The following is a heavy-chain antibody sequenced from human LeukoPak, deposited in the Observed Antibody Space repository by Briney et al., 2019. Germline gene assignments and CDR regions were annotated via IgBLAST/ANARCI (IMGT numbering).Heavy chain of an antibody. Sequence: SQTLSLTCAISGDSVSSNSAAWNWIRQSPSRGLEWLGRTYYRSKWYNDYAVSVKSRITINPDTSKNQFSLQLNSVTPEDTAVYYCAREKQLITGNSVYFDYWGQGTLVTVSS. J-gene: IGHJ4*02. V-gene: IGHV6-1*01. CDR3: AREKQLITGNSVYFDY. CDR2: TYYRSKWYN. CDR1: GDSVSSNSAA. D-gene: IGHD1-20*01.